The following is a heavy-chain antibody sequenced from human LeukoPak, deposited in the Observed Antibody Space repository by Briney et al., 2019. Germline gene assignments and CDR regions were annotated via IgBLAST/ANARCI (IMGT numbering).Heavy chain of an antibody. CDR3: ARDGPEDTAMVTVETGGN. D-gene: IGHD5-18*01. Sequence: GGSLRLSCAASGFTFSTYWMHWVRQAPGKGLEWVSYISSSSSYIYYADSVKGRFTISRDNAKNSLYLQMNSLRAEDTAVYYCARDGPEDTAMVTVETGGNWGQGTLVTVSS. V-gene: IGHV3-21*05. CDR1: GFTFSTYW. J-gene: IGHJ4*02. CDR2: ISSSSSYI.